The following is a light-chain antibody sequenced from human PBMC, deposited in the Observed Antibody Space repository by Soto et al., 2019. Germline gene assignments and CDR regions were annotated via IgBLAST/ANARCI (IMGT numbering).Light chain of an antibody. CDR2: AAS. Sequence: DIQMTQSPSSLSASVGDRVTITCRARQGISNYIAWYQQKPGKVPKLLIYAASTLQSGVPSRFSGSGSGTDFTLTISSLQPEDVATYYCQKYNSAPPLTFGGGTKVEIK. J-gene: IGKJ4*01. CDR3: QKYNSAPPLT. CDR1: QGISNY. V-gene: IGKV1-27*01.